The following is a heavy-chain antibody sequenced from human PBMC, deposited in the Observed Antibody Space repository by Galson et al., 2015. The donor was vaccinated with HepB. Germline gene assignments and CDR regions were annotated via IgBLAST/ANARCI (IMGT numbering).Heavy chain of an antibody. CDR3: ARSVVPDY. J-gene: IGHJ4*02. CDR1: GFSFSDYY. CDR2: IDNNSRYT. V-gene: IGHV3-11*03. D-gene: IGHD4-23*01. Sequence: SLRLSCAVSGFSFSDYYMSRIRQPPGKGLEWVSYIDNNSRYTSYADSVKGRFTVSRDNAKNSLFLQMHSLRAEDTAVYYCARSVVPDYWGQGTLVTVSS.